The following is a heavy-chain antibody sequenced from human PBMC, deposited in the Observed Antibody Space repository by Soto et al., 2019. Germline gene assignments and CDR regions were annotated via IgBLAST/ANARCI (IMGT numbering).Heavy chain of an antibody. D-gene: IGHD5-18*01. J-gene: IGHJ6*02. CDR3: AKDKGPYSYGPYGLDV. Sequence: GGSLRLSCAASGFTFSNYGMHWVRQAPGKGLEWVAVISYDGSNKYYADSVKGRFTISRDNSKNTLYLQMNSLRAEDAAVYYCAKDKGPYSYGPYGLDVWGQGTTVTVSS. V-gene: IGHV3-30*18. CDR2: ISYDGSNK. CDR1: GFTFSNYG.